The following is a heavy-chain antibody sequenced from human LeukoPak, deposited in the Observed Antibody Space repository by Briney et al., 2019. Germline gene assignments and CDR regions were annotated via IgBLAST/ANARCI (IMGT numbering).Heavy chain of an antibody. D-gene: IGHD2-2*01. V-gene: IGHV3-23*01. Sequence: GGSLRLSCAASGFTFSTYGMSWVRQAPGKGLEWVSGISGSGSRTYHADSVKGRFTISRDNSKNTQYLQMNSLRAEDTAVYYCAKDLRYCSSTTCYYSGMDVWGQGTTVTVSS. CDR2: ISGSGSRT. CDR1: GFTFSTYG. J-gene: IGHJ6*02. CDR3: AKDLRYCSSTTCYYSGMDV.